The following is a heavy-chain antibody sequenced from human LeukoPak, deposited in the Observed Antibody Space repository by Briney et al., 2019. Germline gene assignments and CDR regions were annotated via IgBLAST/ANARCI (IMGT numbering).Heavy chain of an antibody. CDR2: ISVNNGNT. CDR3: ARGPRYFDSSVPPEDY. D-gene: IGHD3-22*01. J-gene: IGHJ4*02. V-gene: IGHV1-18*04. CDR1: GYTFTRYY. Sequence: ASVKVSCKASGYTFTRYYMHWVRQAPGQGLEWTGWISVNNGNTKYAEKLQGRATMTTEKSTSTAYLELRSLRSDDTAVYYCARGPRYFDSSVPPEDYWGQGTLVTVSS.